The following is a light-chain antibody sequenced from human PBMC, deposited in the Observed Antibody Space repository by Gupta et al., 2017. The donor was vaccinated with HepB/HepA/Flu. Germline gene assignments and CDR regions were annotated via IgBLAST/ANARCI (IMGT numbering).Light chain of an antibody. Sequence: DIVMTQSPDSLAVSLGERATINCKSSQTVLYSISKNRNYLAWYQQKPGQPPKVLIYWASTRESGVPDRFSGSGSETNFTLTISILAAEDVAVYYCQQYHSTPWTFGQGTKVEIK. CDR3: QQYHSTPWT. V-gene: IGKV4-1*01. CDR2: WAS. CDR1: QTVLYSISKNRNY. J-gene: IGKJ1*01.